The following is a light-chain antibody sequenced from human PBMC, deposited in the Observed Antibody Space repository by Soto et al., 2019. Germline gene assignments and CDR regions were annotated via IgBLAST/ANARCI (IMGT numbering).Light chain of an antibody. Sequence: ETVMTQSPATLSVSPGERATLSCRASQSVGSNLAWYQQKPGQAPKLLIYGASTRATGIPARFSGSGSGTEFTLTISSLQSEDFAIYYCQQYYQWPSYTFGQGTK. V-gene: IGKV3-15*01. CDR1: QSVGSN. J-gene: IGKJ2*01. CDR3: QQYYQWPSYT. CDR2: GAS.